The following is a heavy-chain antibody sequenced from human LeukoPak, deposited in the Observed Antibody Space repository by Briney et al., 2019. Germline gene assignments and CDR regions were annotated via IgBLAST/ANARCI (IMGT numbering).Heavy chain of an antibody. J-gene: IGHJ4*02. CDR2: IIPIFGTA. V-gene: IGHV1-69*13. CDR1: GGTFSSYA. Sequence: SVKVSCKASGGTFSSYAISWVRQAPGQGLEWMGGIIPIFGTANYAQKFQGRVTITADESTSTAYMELSSLRSEDTAVYYCARHYYYGSGSYRRHFDYWGQGTLVTVSS. D-gene: IGHD3-10*01. CDR3: ARHYYYGSGSYRRHFDY.